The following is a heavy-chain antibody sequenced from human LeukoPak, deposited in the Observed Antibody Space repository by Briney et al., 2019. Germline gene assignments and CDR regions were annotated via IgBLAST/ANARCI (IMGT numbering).Heavy chain of an antibody. CDR3: ATATNWFDP. Sequence: ASVKVSCKASGYTFTGYYMHWVRQAPGQGLEWMGWISAYNGNTNYAQKLQGRVTMTTDTSTSTAYMELRSLRSDDTAIYYCATATNWFDPWGQGTLVTVSS. CDR2: ISAYNGNT. CDR1: GYTFTGYY. D-gene: IGHD1-26*01. J-gene: IGHJ5*02. V-gene: IGHV1-18*04.